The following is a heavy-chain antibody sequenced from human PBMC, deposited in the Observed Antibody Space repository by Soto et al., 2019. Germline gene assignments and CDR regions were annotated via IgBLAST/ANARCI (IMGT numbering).Heavy chain of an antibody. Sequence: EVQLLESGGGLVQPGGSLRLSCAASGFTFTSYAMNWVRQAPGKGLEWVSSITSSGGTTYYGDPVEGRFTISRDNSKNTLYLQMDSLRVDDTAAYYCARRGSSWPYFDYWGQGILVTVSS. CDR3: ARRGSSWPYFDY. D-gene: IGHD6-13*01. CDR2: ITSSGGTT. J-gene: IGHJ4*02. V-gene: IGHV3-23*01. CDR1: GFTFTSYA.